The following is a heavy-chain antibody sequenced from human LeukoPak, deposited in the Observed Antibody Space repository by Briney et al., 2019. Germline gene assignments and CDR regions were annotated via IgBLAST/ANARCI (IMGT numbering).Heavy chain of an antibody. CDR2: IYYSGST. D-gene: IGHD5-24*01. Sequence: SETLSLTCTVSGGSISSSSYYWGWIRQPPGKGLEWIGSIYYSGSTYYNPSLKSRVTISVDTSKNQFSLKLSSVTAADTAVYYCARVTGDGWDEYYFDYWGQGTLVTVSS. CDR3: ARVTGDGWDEYYFDY. CDR1: GGSISSSSYY. V-gene: IGHV4-39*07. J-gene: IGHJ4*02.